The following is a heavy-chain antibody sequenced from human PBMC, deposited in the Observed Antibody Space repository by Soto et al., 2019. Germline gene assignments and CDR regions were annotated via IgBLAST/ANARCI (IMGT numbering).Heavy chain of an antibody. CDR2: IIPFFNTS. D-gene: IGHD1-26*01. V-gene: IGHV1-69*01. Sequence: QAQLVQSGAEVKKPGSSVKVSCKASGDTFSSFAISWVRQAPGQGLDWMGGIIPFFNTSNYAQRCQGRVTITADASTSSAYMELSSLRSEDTAMYYCARESAYGGNPLAFDNWGQGTLVTVSS. CDR3: ARESAYGGNPLAFDN. J-gene: IGHJ4*02. CDR1: GDTFSSFA.